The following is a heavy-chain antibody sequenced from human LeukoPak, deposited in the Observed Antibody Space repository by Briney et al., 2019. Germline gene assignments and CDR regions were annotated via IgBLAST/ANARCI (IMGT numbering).Heavy chain of an antibody. CDR3: ARQSGSGMDFDY. V-gene: IGHV1-2*02. CDR1: GYTFTGYY. J-gene: IGHJ4*02. CDR2: INPNSGGT. D-gene: IGHD3-10*01. Sequence: ASVKVSCKASGYTFTGYYMHWVRQAPGQGLEWMGWINPNSGGTNYAQKFQGRVTMTTDTSTSTAYMELRSLRSDDTAVYYCARQSGSGMDFDYWGQGTLVTVSS.